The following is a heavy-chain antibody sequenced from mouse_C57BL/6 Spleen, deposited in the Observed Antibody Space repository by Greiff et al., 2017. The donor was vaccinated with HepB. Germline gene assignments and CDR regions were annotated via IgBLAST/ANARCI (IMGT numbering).Heavy chain of an antibody. V-gene: IGHV14-2*01. J-gene: IGHJ4*01. CDR2: IDPEDGET. CDR3: ARITTVVATNAMDY. D-gene: IGHD1-1*01. Sequence: EVKLVESGAELVKPGASVKLSCTASGFNIKDYYMHWVKQRTEQGLEWIGRIDPEDGETKYAPKFQGKATITADTSSNTAYLQLSSLTSEDTAVYYCARITTVVATNAMDYWGQGTSVTVSS. CDR1: GFNIKDYY.